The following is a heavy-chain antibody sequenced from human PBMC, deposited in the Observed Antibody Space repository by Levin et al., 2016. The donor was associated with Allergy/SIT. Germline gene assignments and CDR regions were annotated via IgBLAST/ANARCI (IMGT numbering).Heavy chain of an antibody. CDR3: ARANYCGGDCQPFPFRWFDP. CDR2: IRPKTGAT. CDR1: GYTFTDNY. D-gene: IGHD2-21*02. Sequence: ASVKVSCKASGYTFTDNYIYWVKQAPGQGLEWLGWIRPKTGATKYAQRFQGRVTMTSETSISTTYMELSGLSPDDTALYYCARANYCGGDCQPFPFRWFDPWGQGTLVTVSS. V-gene: IGHV1-2*02. J-gene: IGHJ5*02.